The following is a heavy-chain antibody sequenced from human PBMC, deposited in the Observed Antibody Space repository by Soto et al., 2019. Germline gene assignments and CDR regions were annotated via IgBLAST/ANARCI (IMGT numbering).Heavy chain of an antibody. Sequence: EVQLVESGGGLVKPGGSLRLSCISSGFTFRTYTMNWVRQAPGKGLEWVSGIRGFSPYTFYAESVKGRFTISRDNAKNSVHLQMNSLRAEDTAVYYCARDRGYDAHDYYYNAMDVWGQGTTVTVSS. CDR3: ARDRGYDAHDYYYNAMDV. J-gene: IGHJ6*02. V-gene: IGHV3-21*01. CDR2: IRGFSPYT. D-gene: IGHD3-10*01. CDR1: GFTFRTYT.